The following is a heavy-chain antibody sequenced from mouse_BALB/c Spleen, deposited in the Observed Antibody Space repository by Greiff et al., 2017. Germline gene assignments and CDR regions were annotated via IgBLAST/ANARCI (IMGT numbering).Heavy chain of an antibody. J-gene: IGHJ4*01. Sequence: VQLQQSGAELARPGASVKLSCKASGYTFTSYWMQWVKQRPGQGLEWIGAIYPGDGDTWYTQKFKGKATLTADKSSSTAYMQLSSLASEDSAVYYCAREARLRAMDYWGQGTSVTVSS. CDR1: GYTFTSYW. D-gene: IGHD1-2*01. V-gene: IGHV1-87*01. CDR3: AREARLRAMDY. CDR2: IYPGDGDT.